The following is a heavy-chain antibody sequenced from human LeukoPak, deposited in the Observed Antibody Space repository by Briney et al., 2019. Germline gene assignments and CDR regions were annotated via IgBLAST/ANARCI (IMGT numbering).Heavy chain of an antibody. V-gene: IGHV3-21*01. CDR3: ATEQVGATMDY. D-gene: IGHD1-26*01. J-gene: IGHJ4*02. Sequence: GGSLRLSCAASGFTFSSYSVNGVRQAPGKGLEWVSSISSSSSYIYYADSAKGGFTISRDNAKDSLYLQMNSLRAEDTAVYYCATEQVGATMDYWGQGTLVTVSS. CDR1: GFTFSSYS. CDR2: ISSSSSYI.